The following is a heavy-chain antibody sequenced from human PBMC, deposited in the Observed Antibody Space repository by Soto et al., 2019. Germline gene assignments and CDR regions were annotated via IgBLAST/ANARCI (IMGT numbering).Heavy chain of an antibody. CDR1: GYTFTGYY. Sequence: ASVKVSCKASGYTFTGYYMHWVRQAPGQGLEWMGWINPNSGGTNYAQKFQGWVTMTRDTSISTAYMELSRLRSDDTAVYYCARVPLDYSNLGDYYYYGMDVWGQGTTVNVSS. J-gene: IGHJ6*02. D-gene: IGHD4-4*01. CDR2: INPNSGGT. CDR3: ARVPLDYSNLGDYYYYGMDV. V-gene: IGHV1-2*04.